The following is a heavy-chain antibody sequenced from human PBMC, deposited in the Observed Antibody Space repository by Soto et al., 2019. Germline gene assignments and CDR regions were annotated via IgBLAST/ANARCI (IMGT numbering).Heavy chain of an antibody. V-gene: IGHV1-69*02. D-gene: IGHD2-2*01. CDR3: ARGPWSYCSSTSCPSAFDY. CDR1: GGTFSSYT. Sequence: QVQLVQSGAEVKKPGSSVKVSCKASGGTFSSYTISWVRQAPGQGLEWMGRIIPILGIANYAQKFQGRVTITPDKSTSTAYMELSSLRSEDTAVYYCARGPWSYCSSTSCPSAFDYWGQGTLVTVSS. CDR2: IIPILGIA. J-gene: IGHJ4*02.